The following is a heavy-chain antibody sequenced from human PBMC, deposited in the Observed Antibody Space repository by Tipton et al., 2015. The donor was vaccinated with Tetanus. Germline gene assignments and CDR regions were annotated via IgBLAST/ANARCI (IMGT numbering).Heavy chain of an antibody. J-gene: IGHJ4*02. V-gene: IGHV4-31*03. CDR2: IYHSGST. CDR1: GGSISSGGYY. D-gene: IGHD1-26*01. Sequence: TLSLTCTVSGGSISSGGYYWSWIRQHPGKGLEWIGDIYHSGSTYYNPSLKSRVTISVDTSKHQFSLKLNSVTAADTAVYYCARDQVRGARGWNYFDYWGQGALVTVSS. CDR3: ARDQVRGARGWNYFDY.